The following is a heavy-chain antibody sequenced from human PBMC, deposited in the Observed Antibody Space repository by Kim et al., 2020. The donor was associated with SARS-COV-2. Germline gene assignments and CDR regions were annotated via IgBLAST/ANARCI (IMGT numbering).Heavy chain of an antibody. J-gene: IGHJ4*02. CDR1: GGSISSYY. V-gene: IGHV4-59*01. Sequence: SETLSLTCTVSGGSISSYYWSWIRQPPGKGLEWMGYIYYSGSTNYNPSLKSRVTISVDTSKNQFSLNLSSVTAADTAVYYCARGTSYYYGWVDLYFDYWGQGTLVTVSS. CDR3: ARGTSYYYGWVDLYFDY. CDR2: IYYSGST. D-gene: IGHD3-10*01.